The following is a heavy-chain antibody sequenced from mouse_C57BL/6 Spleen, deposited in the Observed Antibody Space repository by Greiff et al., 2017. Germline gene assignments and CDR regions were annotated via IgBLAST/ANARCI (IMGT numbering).Heavy chain of an antibody. Sequence: QVQLQQSGPELVKPGASVKISCKASGYAFSSSWMNWVKQRPGKGLEWIGRIYPGDGDTNYNGKFKGKATLTADKSSSTAYMQLSSLTSEDSAVYFCAREGDYGSSPFAYWGQGTLVTVSA. V-gene: IGHV1-82*01. CDR3: AREGDYGSSPFAY. CDR2: IYPGDGDT. D-gene: IGHD1-1*01. CDR1: GYAFSSSW. J-gene: IGHJ3*01.